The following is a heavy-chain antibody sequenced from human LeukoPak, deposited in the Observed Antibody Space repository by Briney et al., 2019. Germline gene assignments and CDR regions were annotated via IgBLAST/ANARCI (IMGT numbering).Heavy chain of an antibody. CDR1: GGTISSTSYY. V-gene: IGHV4-39*01. Sequence: SETLSLTCTVSGGTISSTSYYWGWIRQPPGKGLEWIGSVYYTGSTSYDLSPESRVTISIDTSKNQFSLKLSSVTAADTAVCYCGRYCSATSCYTFDYWGRGILVTVSS. D-gene: IGHD2-2*02. J-gene: IGHJ4*02. CDR2: VYYTGST. CDR3: GRYCSATSCYTFDY.